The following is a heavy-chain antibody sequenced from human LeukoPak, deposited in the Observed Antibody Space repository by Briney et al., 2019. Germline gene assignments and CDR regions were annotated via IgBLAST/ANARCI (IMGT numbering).Heavy chain of an antibody. CDR2: IIPIFGTA. CDR1: GGTFSSYA. D-gene: IGHD3-3*01. J-gene: IGHJ4*02. CDR3: ARDRYAYYDFWSGYPYWYYFDY. V-gene: IGHV1-69*13. Sequence: SVKVSCKASGGTFSSYAISWVRQAPGQGLEWMGGIIPIFGTANYAQKFQGRVTITADESTSTAYMELSSLRSEDTAVYYCARDRYAYYDFWSGYPYWYYFDYWGQGTLVTVSS.